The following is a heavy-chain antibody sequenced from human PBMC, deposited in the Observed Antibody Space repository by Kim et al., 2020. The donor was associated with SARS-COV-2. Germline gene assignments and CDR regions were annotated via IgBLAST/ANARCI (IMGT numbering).Heavy chain of an antibody. Sequence: SETLSLTCAVYGASLSGIQLSWIRQTPGKGLEWIGEINDSGKSDYNPSLRSRISMSIDTSKKQFSLKLNSVTAADTATYYCAAGAPGHWGQGTLVTVSP. CDR2: INDSGKS. J-gene: IGHJ1*01. CDR3: AAGAPGH. V-gene: IGHV4-34*01. CDR1: GASLSGIQ.